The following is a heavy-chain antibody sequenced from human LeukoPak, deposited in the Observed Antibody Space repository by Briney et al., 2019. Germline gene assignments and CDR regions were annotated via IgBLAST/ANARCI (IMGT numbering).Heavy chain of an antibody. D-gene: IGHD3-10*01. J-gene: IGHJ4*02. CDR2: IYYSGST. V-gene: IGHV4-59*01. CDR1: GGSISSYY. Sequence: SETLSLTCTVSGGSISSYYWSWIRQPPGKGLEWIGYIYYSGSTNYNPSLKSRVTISVDTSKNQFSLKLSSVTAADTAVYYCAREPNGSGSSPFDYWSQGTPVTVSS. CDR3: AREPNGSGSSPFDY.